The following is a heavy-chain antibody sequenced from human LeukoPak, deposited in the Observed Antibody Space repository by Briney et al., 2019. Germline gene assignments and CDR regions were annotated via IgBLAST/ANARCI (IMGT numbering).Heavy chain of an antibody. CDR2: IYYSGST. J-gene: IGHJ4*02. CDR3: ARVHNPLALAYYFDY. CDR1: GGSISSYY. Sequence: PETLSLTCTVSGGSISSYYWSWIRQPPGKGLEWIGYIYYSGSTNYNPSLRSRVTISVDTSKNQFSLKLSSVTAADTAVYYCARVHNPLALAYYFDYWGQGTLVTVSS. D-gene: IGHD1-14*01. V-gene: IGHV4-59*01.